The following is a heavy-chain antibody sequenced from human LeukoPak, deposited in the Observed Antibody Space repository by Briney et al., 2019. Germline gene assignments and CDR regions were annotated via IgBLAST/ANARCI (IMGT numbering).Heavy chain of an antibody. CDR1: GFTFSSYA. CDR2: IYSGGST. V-gene: IGHV3-53*01. D-gene: IGHD3-3*01. Sequence: GGSLRLSCAASGFTFSSYAMHWVRQAPGKGLEWVSVIYSGGSTYYADSVKGRFTISRDNSKNTLYLQMNSLRAEDTAVYYCARGYEFDYWGQGTLVTVSS. CDR3: ARGYEFDY. J-gene: IGHJ4*02.